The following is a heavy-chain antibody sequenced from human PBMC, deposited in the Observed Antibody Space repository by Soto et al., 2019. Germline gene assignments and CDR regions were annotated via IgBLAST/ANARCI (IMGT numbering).Heavy chain of an antibody. D-gene: IGHD3-10*01. Sequence: SETLSLTCTVSGGSISSGGYYWSWIRHHPGKGLEWIGYIYYSGSTYYNPSLKSRVTISVDTSKNQFSLKLSSVTAADTAVYYCARDTPSYLDYGSGSYYNGMDVWGQGTTVTVSS. CDR3: ARDTPSYLDYGSGSYYNGMDV. CDR1: GGSISSGGYY. V-gene: IGHV4-31*03. J-gene: IGHJ6*02. CDR2: IYYSGST.